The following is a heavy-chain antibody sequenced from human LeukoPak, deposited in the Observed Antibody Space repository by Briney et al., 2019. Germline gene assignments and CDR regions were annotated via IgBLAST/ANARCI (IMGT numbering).Heavy chain of an antibody. V-gene: IGHV1-2*02. Sequence: GASVKVSCKASGYTFTGYYMHWVRQAPGQGLEWVGWINPNSGGTNYAQKFQGRVTMTRDTSISTAYMELSRLRSDDTAVYYCARVPRAGGDYFDYWGQGTLVTVSS. CDR2: INPNSGGT. CDR3: ARVPRAGGDYFDY. J-gene: IGHJ4*02. CDR1: GYTFTGYY. D-gene: IGHD1-26*01.